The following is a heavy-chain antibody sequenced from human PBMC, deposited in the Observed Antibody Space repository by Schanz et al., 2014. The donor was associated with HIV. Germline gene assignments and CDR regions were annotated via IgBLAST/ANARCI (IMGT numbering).Heavy chain of an antibody. CDR3: ARDLRVVPAASDNWFDP. Sequence: QVQLVQSGAEVKKPGASVKVSCKASGYTFTSYDINWVRQATGQGLEWMGWINPNSGGTNYAQKFQGRVTMTRDTSISTAYMELRNLRSDDTAVYYCARDLRVVPAASDNWFDPWGQGTLVTVSS. J-gene: IGHJ5*02. D-gene: IGHD2-2*01. CDR1: GYTFTSYD. V-gene: IGHV1-2*02. CDR2: INPNSGGT.